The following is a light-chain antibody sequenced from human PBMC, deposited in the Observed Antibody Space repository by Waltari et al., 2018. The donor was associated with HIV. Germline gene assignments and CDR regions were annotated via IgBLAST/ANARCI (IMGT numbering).Light chain of an antibody. CDR3: QTWDTGIRV. Sequence: QVVLTPSPSASAPLGASVKLTCTLSSGHSSYAIARHPQQPEKGPRYLMKLKSDGSHTKGDGIPDRFSGSSSGAERYLTISSLQSEDEADYYCQTWDTGIRVFGFGTKVTVL. V-gene: IGLV4-69*02. J-gene: IGLJ1*01. CDR2: LKSDGSH. CDR1: SGHSSYA.